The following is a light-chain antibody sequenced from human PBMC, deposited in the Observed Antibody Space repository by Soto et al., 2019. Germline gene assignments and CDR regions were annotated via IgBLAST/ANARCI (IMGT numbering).Light chain of an antibody. J-gene: IGLJ2*01. CDR1: NSDIGNYNY. Sequence: QSVLTQPRSVSGSPGQSVTISCTGTNSDIGNYNYVSWYQQHPGKAPKLMIYDVSKRPSGVPDRFSGSKSGNTASLTISGLQAEDEADYYCCSYAGSYTLVFGGGTKVTVL. CDR2: DVS. V-gene: IGLV2-11*01. CDR3: CSYAGSYTLV.